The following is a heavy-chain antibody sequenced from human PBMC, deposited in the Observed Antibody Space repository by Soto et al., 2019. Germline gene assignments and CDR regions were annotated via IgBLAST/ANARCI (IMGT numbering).Heavy chain of an antibody. CDR2: ISGSGGST. J-gene: IGHJ4*02. CDR1: GFTFSSYA. Sequence: PGGSLRLSCAASGFTFSSYAMSWVRQAPGKGLEWVSAISGSGGSTYYADSVKGRFTISRDNSKNTLYLQMNSLRAEDTAVYYCAKDPSCSSTSCYTAHDIAAAGTGDYWGQGPMVTVSS. CDR3: AKDPSCSSTSCYTAHDIAAAGTGDY. D-gene: IGHD2-2*02. V-gene: IGHV3-23*01.